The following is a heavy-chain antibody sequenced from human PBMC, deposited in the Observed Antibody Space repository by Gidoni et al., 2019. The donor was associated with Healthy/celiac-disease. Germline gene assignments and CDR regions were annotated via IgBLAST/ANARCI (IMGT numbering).Heavy chain of an antibody. Sequence: QVQLQESGPGLVKPSEPLSLTCAVSGYSLGSGYYWGWSRQPPGKGLEWIGSIYPSGSTHYTPSLKRRVTISVDTSKNQFALKLSSVTAADTAVYYCASYDFWSGYYTDGMDVWGQGTTVTVSS. D-gene: IGHD3-3*01. V-gene: IGHV4-38-2*01. CDR2: IYPSGST. CDR1: GYSLGSGYY. CDR3: ASYDFWSGYYTDGMDV. J-gene: IGHJ6*02.